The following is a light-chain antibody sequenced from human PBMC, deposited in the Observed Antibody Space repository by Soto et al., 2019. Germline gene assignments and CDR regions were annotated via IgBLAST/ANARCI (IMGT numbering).Light chain of an antibody. CDR2: AAS. V-gene: IGKV1-27*01. J-gene: IGKJ2*01. CDR3: QKYNNAPPP. Sequence: DIQMTQSPSSLSASVGDRVTITCRASQDISNYLAWYQQKPGKVPKLLIYAASTLQSGVPSRFSGSGSGTDFTLTISSLQPEDVATYYCQKYNNAPPPFAQGTKLEIK. CDR1: QDISNY.